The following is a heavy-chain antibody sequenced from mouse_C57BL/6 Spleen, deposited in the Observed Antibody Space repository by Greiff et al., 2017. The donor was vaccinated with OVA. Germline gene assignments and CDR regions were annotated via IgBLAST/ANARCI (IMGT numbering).Heavy chain of an antibody. CDR3: ARRVATRYFDV. V-gene: IGHV1-52*01. CDR2: IDPSDSET. CDR1: GYTFTSYW. Sequence: QVQLQQPGAELVRPGSSVKLSCKASGYTFTSYWMHWVKQRPIQGLEWIGNIDPSDSETHYNQKFKDKATLTVDKSSSTAYMQLSSLTSEDSAVYYCARRVATRYFDVWGTGTTVTVSS. D-gene: IGHD1-1*02. J-gene: IGHJ1*03.